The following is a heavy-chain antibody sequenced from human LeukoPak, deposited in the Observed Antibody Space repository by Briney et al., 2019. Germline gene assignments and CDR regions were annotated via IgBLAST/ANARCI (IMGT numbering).Heavy chain of an antibody. CDR3: ARDYEWLSLPAGGTFDY. J-gene: IGHJ4*02. CDR1: GFTFSSYA. V-gene: IGHV3-30*01. D-gene: IGHD3-3*01. Sequence: PGGSLRLSCAASGFTFSSYAMHWVRQAPGKGLEWVAVISYDGSNKYYADSVKGRFTISRDNSKNTLYLQMNSLRAEDTAVYYCARDYEWLSLPAGGTFDYWGQGTLVTVSS. CDR2: ISYDGSNK.